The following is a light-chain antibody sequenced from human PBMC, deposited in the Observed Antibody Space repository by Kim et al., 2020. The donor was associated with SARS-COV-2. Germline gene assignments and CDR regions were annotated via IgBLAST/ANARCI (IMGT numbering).Light chain of an antibody. J-gene: IGKJ2*03. Sequence: PGERATRSCRASQTVSSDSLAWDQQKPGQAPRLLIYAASTRATGVPDRFSGSGSGTDFTLTITRLEPEDFAMYYCQQFDTSPYSFGQGTKVDIK. CDR2: AAS. V-gene: IGKV3-20*01. CDR3: QQFDTSPYS. CDR1: QTVSSDS.